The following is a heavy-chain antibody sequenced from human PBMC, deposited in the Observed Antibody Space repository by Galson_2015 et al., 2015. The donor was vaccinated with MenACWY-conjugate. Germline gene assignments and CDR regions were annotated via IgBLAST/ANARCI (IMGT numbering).Heavy chain of an antibody. CDR1: GFSLSTSGVG. CDR3: AHREVGYGSGWDQGYFDY. J-gene: IGHJ4*02. CDR2: IYWGNDK. D-gene: IGHD6-19*01. V-gene: IGHV2-5*05. Sequence: PALVKPTQPLTLTCTFSGFSLSTSGVGVGWVRQPPGRALEWLAFIYWGNDKRYDPYLRTRLTITKDTSKNEVVLTMTNMDPVDTATYYCAHREVGYGSGWDQGYFDYWGQGTLVTVSS.